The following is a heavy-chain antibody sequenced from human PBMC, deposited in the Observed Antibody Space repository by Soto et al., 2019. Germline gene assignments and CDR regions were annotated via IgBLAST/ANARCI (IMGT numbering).Heavy chain of an antibody. V-gene: IGHV3-23*01. Sequence: EVLLLGSGGGLVQPGGSLRLSCEASGFSFSSFAMNWVRQAPGKGLEWVSAIGDSGASTYYADSVKGRFTISRDNSRNTLYLQLNSLRAEDTAVYYCAKGVELDVWGNGTTVTVSS. CDR3: AKGVELDV. D-gene: IGHD1-26*01. J-gene: IGHJ6*04. CDR1: GFSFSSFA. CDR2: IGDSGAST.